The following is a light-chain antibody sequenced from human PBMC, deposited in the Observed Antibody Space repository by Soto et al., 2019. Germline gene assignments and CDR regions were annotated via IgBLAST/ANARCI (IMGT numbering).Light chain of an antibody. CDR1: QSVSSC. CDR2: DAS. V-gene: IGKV3-11*01. CDR3: QQRSNSPPT. Sequence: EIVLTQSPATLSLSPGERVTLSCRASQSVSSCLAWYQQKPGQAPRLLIYDASTRATAIPARLSGSGSGTXFXLTISSLEPEDFAVYYCQQRSNSPPTFGRGIKVEMK. J-gene: IGKJ4*02.